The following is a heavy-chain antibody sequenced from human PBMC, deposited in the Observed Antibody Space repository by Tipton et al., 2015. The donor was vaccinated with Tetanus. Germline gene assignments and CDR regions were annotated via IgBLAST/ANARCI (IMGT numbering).Heavy chain of an antibody. CDR2: ISYDGSNK. CDR3: ARDPREDVDTAMVTGY. Sequence: SLRLSCAASGFTFSSYGMHWVRQAPGKGLEWVAVISYDGSNKYYADSVKGRFTISRDNSKNTLYLQMNSLRAEDTAVYYCARDPREDVDTAMVTGYWGQGTLVTVSS. CDR1: GFTFSSYG. J-gene: IGHJ4*02. V-gene: IGHV3-30*03. D-gene: IGHD5-18*01.